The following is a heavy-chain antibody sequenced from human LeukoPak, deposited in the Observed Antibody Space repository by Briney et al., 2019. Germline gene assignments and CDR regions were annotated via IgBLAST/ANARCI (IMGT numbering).Heavy chain of an antibody. V-gene: IGHV4-59*11. D-gene: IGHD3-22*01. CDR1: GGSISSHY. Sequence: PSETLSLTCTVSGGSISSHYWSWIRQPPGKGLEWIGYIYYSGSTNYNPSLKSRVTISVDTSKNQFSLKLSSVTAADTAVYYCARGAYYYDNYFDYWGQGTLVTVSS. CDR3: ARGAYYYDNYFDY. J-gene: IGHJ4*02. CDR2: IYYSGST.